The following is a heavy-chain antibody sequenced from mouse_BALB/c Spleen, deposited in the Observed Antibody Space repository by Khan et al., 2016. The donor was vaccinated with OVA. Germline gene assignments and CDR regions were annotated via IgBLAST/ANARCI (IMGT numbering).Heavy chain of an antibody. CDR1: GYTFTNYG. CDR2: INTYTGEP. J-gene: IGHJ1*03. D-gene: IGHD6-2*01. CDR3: ARISSYWYSDV. Sequence: QIQLVQSGPELKKPGETVKISCKASGYTFTNYGMNWVMQAPGKGLKWLGWINTYTGEPTYADDFKGRYAFSLETSARNAYLQINNLKNEDMAAYFCARISSYWYSDVWGTGTTVTVFS. V-gene: IGHV9-1*02.